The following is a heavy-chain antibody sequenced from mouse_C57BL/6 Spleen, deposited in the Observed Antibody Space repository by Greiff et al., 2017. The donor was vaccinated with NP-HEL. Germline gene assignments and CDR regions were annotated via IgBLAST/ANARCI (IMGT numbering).Heavy chain of an antibody. CDR2: INPNNGGT. CDR1: GYTFTDYN. CDR3: ARWGVTTGFAY. Sequence: EVQLQESGPELVKPGASVKMSCKASGYTFTDYNMHWVKQSHGKSLEWIGYINPNNGGTSYNQKFKGKATLTVNKSSSTAYMELRSLTSEDSAVYYCARWGVTTGFAYWGQGTLVTVSA. J-gene: IGHJ3*01. V-gene: IGHV1-22*01. D-gene: IGHD2-2*01.